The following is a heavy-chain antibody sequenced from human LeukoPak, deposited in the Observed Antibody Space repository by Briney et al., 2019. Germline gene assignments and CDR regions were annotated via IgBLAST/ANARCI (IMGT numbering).Heavy chain of an antibody. D-gene: IGHD3-22*01. CDR1: GGSISSSSYY. CDR2: IYYSGST. J-gene: IGHJ6*02. V-gene: IGHV4-39*01. CDR3: ARRANHYDSSGHALDV. Sequence: SETLSLTCTVSGGSISSSSYYWGWIRQPPGKGLEWIGSIYYSGSTYYNPSLKSRVTISVDTSKNQFSLQLNSVTPEDTAVYYCARRANHYDSSGHALDVWGQGTTVTVSS.